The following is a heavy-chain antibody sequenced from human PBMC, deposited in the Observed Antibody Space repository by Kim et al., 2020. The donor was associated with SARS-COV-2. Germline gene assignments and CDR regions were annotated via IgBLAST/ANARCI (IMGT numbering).Heavy chain of an antibody. Sequence: SETLSLTCTVSGGSISSFYRSWIRQPPGKGLEGIGHIYYSGSTNYNPSLKSRVTISVDTSKNQFSLKLSSVTAADTAVYYCARGPDYDYVWGSYHSGGMDVWGQGTTVTVSS. V-gene: IGHV4-59*01. J-gene: IGHJ6*02. D-gene: IGHD3-16*02. CDR3: ARGPDYDYVWGSYHSGGMDV. CDR1: GGSISSFY. CDR2: IYYSGST.